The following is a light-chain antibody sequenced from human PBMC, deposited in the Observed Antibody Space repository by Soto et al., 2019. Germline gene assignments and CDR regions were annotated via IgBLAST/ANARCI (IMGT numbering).Light chain of an antibody. Sequence: QSALTQPASVSGSPGQSITISCTGTSSDVGGYKYVSWYQQHPGKAPKLMIYDIRNRPSGVSNRFSGSKSGNTASLTSSGLLAEDEADYYCSSYTSSSTRVFGTGTKVTVL. CDR3: SSYTSSSTRV. J-gene: IGLJ1*01. V-gene: IGLV2-14*03. CDR1: SSDVGGYKY. CDR2: DIR.